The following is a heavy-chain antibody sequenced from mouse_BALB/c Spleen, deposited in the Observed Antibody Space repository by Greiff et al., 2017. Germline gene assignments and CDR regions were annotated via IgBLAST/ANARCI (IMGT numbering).Heavy chain of an antibody. Sequence: EVKVEESGPGLVKPSQSLSLTCTVTGYSITSDYAWNWIRQFPGNTLEWMGYISYSGSTSYNPSLKSRISITRDTSKNQFFLQLNSVTTEDTATYYCARGVIYYGYDVDYWGQGTTLTVSS. CDR3: ARGVIYYGYDVDY. CDR2: ISYSGST. J-gene: IGHJ2*01. D-gene: IGHD2-2*01. V-gene: IGHV3-2*02. CDR1: GYSITSDYA.